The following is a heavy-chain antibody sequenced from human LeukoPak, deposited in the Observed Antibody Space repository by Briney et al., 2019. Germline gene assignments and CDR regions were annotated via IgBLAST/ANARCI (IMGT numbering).Heavy chain of an antibody. V-gene: IGHV4-39*01. CDR2: IYYSGST. CDR3: ASFYCSGGSCYQYYYYYYMDV. D-gene: IGHD2-15*01. Sequence: QPSETLSLTCTVSGGSICSSSYYWGWIRQPPGKGLEWIGIIYYSGSTYSNPSLRSRVTISVDTSKNQFSLKLSSVTAADTAVYYCASFYCSGGSCYQYYYYYYMDVWGKGTTVTISS. CDR1: GGSICSSSYY. J-gene: IGHJ6*03.